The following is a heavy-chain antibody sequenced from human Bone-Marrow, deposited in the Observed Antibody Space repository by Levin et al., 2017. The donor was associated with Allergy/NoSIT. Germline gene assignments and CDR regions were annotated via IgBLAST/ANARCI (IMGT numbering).Heavy chain of an antibody. CDR2: ISSSGSTI. CDR3: ARANDVWSGYYSQPFDY. J-gene: IGHJ4*02. V-gene: IGHV3-11*01. CDR1: GFTFSDYY. Sequence: GGSLRLSCAASGFTFSDYYMSWIRQAPGKGLEWVSYISSSGSTIYYADSVKGRFTISRDNAKNSLYLQMNSLRAEDTAVYYCARANDVWSGYYSQPFDYWGQGTLVTVSS. D-gene: IGHD3-3*01.